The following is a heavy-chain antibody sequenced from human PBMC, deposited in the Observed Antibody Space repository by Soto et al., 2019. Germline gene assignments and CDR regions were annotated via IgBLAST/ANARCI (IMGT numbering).Heavy chain of an antibody. J-gene: IGHJ4*02. CDR1: GYTFTSYD. V-gene: IGHV1-8*01. CDR2: MNPNSGNT. D-gene: IGHD4-17*01. CDR3: ARVTQGYGDSGPDY. Sequence: QVQLVQSGAEVKKPGASVKVSCKASGYTFTSYDINWVRQATGQGLEWMGWMNPNSGNTGYAQKFPGRVTMTRNTSISTAYMELSSLRSEDTAVYYCARVTQGYGDSGPDYWGQGTLVTVSS.